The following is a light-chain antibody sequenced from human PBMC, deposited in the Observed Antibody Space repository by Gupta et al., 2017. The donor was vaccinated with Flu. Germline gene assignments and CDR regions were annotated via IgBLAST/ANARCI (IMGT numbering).Light chain of an antibody. CDR2: AAS. CDR1: QEISSY. V-gene: IGKV1-9*01. Sequence: DIQLTQSPSFLSASRGYRVTITCRASQEISSYLVWYQQKPGKAPELLIYAASTLQSGVPLRFSGSGSGTEFSLTISGLHPEAFATYWCQQDNTYPWTFGQGTRVEI. CDR3: QQDNTYPWT. J-gene: IGKJ1*01.